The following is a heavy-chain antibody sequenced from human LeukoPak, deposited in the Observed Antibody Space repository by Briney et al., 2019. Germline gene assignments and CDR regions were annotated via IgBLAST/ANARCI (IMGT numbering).Heavy chain of an antibody. J-gene: IGHJ4*02. CDR2: TFLRSKWLY. CDR3: ARGFGDHGLDY. V-gene: IGHV6-1*01. D-gene: IGHD2-21*02. Sequence: SLALSLVCGICGDRVSINTAAWNWIWKSPSRGLVSLGRTFLRSKWLYSYAPSMKGRLTINPDTSKNHFSLQLNSVTPEDTALYYCARGFGDHGLDYWDQGALATVSS. CDR1: GDRVSINTAA.